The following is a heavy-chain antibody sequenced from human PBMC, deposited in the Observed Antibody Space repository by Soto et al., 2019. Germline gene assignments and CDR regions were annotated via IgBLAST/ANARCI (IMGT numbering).Heavy chain of an antibody. CDR2: ISSSSSYI. Sequence: PGGSLRLSCAASGFTFSSYSMNWVRQAPGKGLEWVSSISSSSSYIYYADSVKGRFTISRDNAKNSLYLQMNSLRAEDTAVYYCAREWELTSSPFDYWGQGTLVTVSS. D-gene: IGHD1-26*01. CDR1: GFTFSSYS. CDR3: AREWELTSSPFDY. V-gene: IGHV3-21*01. J-gene: IGHJ4*02.